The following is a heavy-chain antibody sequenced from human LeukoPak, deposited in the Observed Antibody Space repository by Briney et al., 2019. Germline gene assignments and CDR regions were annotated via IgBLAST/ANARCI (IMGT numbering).Heavy chain of an antibody. J-gene: IGHJ6*03. CDR3: ARGYCSSTSCYNYYYYYMDV. V-gene: IGHV1-69*05. CDR2: IIPIFGTA. CDR1: GGTFSSYA. D-gene: IGHD2-2*01. Sequence: SVKISCKASGGTFSSYAISWVRQAPGQGLEWMGRIIPIFGTANYAQKFQGRVTITTDESTSTAYMELSSLRSEDTAVYYCARGYCSSTSCYNYYYYYMDVWGKGTTVTVSS.